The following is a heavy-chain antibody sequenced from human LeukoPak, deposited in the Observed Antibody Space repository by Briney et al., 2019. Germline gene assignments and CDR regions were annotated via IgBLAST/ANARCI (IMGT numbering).Heavy chain of an antibody. CDR1: GFTFSSYA. V-gene: IGHV3-23*01. D-gene: IGHD3-22*01. J-gene: IGHJ4*02. CDR3: AKRQYYYDSSGYCDY. CDR2: ISGSGGST. Sequence: GGSLRLSCAASGFTFSSYAMSWVRQAPGKGLEWVSAISGSGGSTYYADSVKGRFTISRDNSKNTLYLQMNSLRAEDTAVYYCAKRQYYYDSSGYCDYWGQGTLATVSS.